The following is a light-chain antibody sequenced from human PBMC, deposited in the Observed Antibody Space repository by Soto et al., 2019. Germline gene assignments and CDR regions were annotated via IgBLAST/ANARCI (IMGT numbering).Light chain of an antibody. CDR3: QQYNHYPWT. CDR1: QSVDSW. CDR2: QSS. V-gene: IGKV1-5*03. Sequence: DIQMTQSPSTLSASVGDRVTLTCRASQSVDSWLAWYQQKPGKAPKLLIYQSSILESGVPSRFNGSGSRTEFTLTISGLQPDDFATYYCQQYNHYPWTFGQGTKVDLK. J-gene: IGKJ1*01.